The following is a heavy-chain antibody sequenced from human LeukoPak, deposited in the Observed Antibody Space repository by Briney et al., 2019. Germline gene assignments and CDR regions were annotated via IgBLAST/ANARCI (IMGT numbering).Heavy chain of an antibody. D-gene: IGHD3-22*01. J-gene: IGHJ4*02. V-gene: IGHV1-2*06. CDR2: INPNSGGT. CDR1: GYTFTAYY. Sequence: ASVKVSCKASGYTFTAYYMHWVRQAPGQGLEWMGRINPNSGGTNYAQKFQGRVTMTRDTSISTAYMELSRLRSDDTAVYYCARVDYYYDRGGFLDYWGQGTLVTVSS. CDR3: ARVDYYYDRGGFLDY.